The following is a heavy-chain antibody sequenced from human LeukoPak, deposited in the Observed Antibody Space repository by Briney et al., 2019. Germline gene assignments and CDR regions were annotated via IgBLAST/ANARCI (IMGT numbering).Heavy chain of an antibody. CDR2: IIPIFGTA. CDR1: GGTFSSYA. D-gene: IGHD4-17*01. V-gene: IGHV1-69*05. CDR3: ARNGDYVPDDAFDI. Sequence: SVKVSCKASGGTFSSYAISWVRQAPGQGLEWMGRIIPIFGTATYAQKFQGRVTITTDESTSTAYMELSSLRSEDTAVYYCARNGDYVPDDAFDIWGQGTMVTVSS. J-gene: IGHJ3*02.